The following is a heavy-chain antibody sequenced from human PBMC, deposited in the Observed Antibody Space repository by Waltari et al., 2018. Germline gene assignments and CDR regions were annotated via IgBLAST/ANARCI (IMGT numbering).Heavy chain of an antibody. Sequence: QLQLQESGPGLVKPSETLSLTCTVSGGSISSSSYYWGWIRQPPGKGLEWIGSIYYSGSTYYNPSLKSRVTISVDTSKNQFSLKLSSVTAADTAVYYCTKRAESNGWTGWIFDYWGQGTLVTVSS. V-gene: IGHV4-39*01. CDR2: IYYSGST. D-gene: IGHD6-19*01. CDR3: TKRAESNGWTGWIFDY. J-gene: IGHJ4*02. CDR1: GGSISSSSYY.